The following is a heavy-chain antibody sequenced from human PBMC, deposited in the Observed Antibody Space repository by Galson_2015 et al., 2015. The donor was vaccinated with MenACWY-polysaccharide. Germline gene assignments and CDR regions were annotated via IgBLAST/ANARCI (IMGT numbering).Heavy chain of an antibody. CDR3: ARVRYSTGKYQFDY. CDR2: ISLDGRNT. D-gene: IGHD2-2*01. CDR1: GFTFTSYT. V-gene: IGHV3-23*01. J-gene: IGHJ4*02. Sequence: SLRLSCAASGFTFTSYTMSWIRQAPGKGPEWVTVISLDGRNTYYADPVKGRFTISRDNSKNTLSLQMNSLRAEDTAVYYCARVRYSTGKYQFDYWGQGTLVAVSS.